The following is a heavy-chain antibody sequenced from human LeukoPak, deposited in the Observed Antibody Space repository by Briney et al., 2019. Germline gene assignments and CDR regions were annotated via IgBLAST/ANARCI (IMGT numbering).Heavy chain of an antibody. CDR2: ISSSSSYI. V-gene: IGHV3-21*01. CDR3: ARVAGSGSTAEYFQH. CDR1: GFTFSSYS. J-gene: IGHJ1*01. Sequence: GGSLRLSCAASGFTFSSYSMNWVRQAPGKGLEWVSSISSSSSYIYYADSVKGRFTISRDNAKNSLYLQMNSLRAEDTAVYYCARVAGSGSTAEYFQHWGQGTLVTVSS. D-gene: IGHD3-10*01.